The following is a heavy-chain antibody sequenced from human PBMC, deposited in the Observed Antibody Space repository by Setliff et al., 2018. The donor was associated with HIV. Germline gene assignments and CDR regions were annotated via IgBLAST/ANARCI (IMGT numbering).Heavy chain of an antibody. CDR3: QTNYYDTSGYYYEARNYFEY. J-gene: IGHJ4*02. V-gene: IGHV3-49*03. Sequence: RLSCTASGFTFADYAMTWFRQTPGKGLEWVGLIRSRAYGGTTQYAASVKGRFTISRDDSKRIAYLQMNSLKTEDTAVYYCQTNYYDTSGYYYEARNYFEYWGQGTLVTVSS. D-gene: IGHD3-22*01. CDR2: IRSRAYGGTT. CDR1: GFTFADYA.